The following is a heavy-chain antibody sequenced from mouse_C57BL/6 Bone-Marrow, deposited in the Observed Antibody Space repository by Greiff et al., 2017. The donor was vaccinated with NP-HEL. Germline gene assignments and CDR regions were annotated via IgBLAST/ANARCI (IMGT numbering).Heavy chain of an antibody. V-gene: IGHV1-50*01. J-gene: IGHJ4*01. CDR2: IDPSDSYT. Sequence: VQLQQPGAELVKPGASVKLSCKASGYTFTSYWMQWVKQRPGQGLEWIGEIDPSDSYTNYNQKFKGKATLTVDTSSSTAYMQLSSLTSEDSAVYYCARGGDDYDEGMDYWGQGTSVTVSS. CDR1: GYTFTSYW. CDR3: ARGGDDYDEGMDY. D-gene: IGHD2-4*01.